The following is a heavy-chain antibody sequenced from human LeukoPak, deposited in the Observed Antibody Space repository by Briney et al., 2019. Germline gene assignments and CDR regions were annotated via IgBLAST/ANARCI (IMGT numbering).Heavy chain of an antibody. D-gene: IGHD1-26*01. Sequence: ASVKVSCKASGYTFTGHYMHWVRQAPGQGLEWMGWINPNNGGTNYAQKFQGRVTMTRDTSISTAYMELSRQRSDDTAVYYCARGYALYSGRYIDFDYWGQGTLVTVSS. CDR2: INPNNGGT. V-gene: IGHV1-2*02. J-gene: IGHJ4*02. CDR3: ARGYALYSGRYIDFDY. CDR1: GYTFTGHY.